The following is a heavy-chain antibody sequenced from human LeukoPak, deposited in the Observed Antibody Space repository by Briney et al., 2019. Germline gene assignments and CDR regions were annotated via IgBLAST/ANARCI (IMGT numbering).Heavy chain of an antibody. CDR2: IKQDGSEK. CDR3: AREGVGDFFDY. V-gene: IGHV3-7*01. D-gene: IGHD3-10*01. CDR1: GFTFGSYW. J-gene: IGHJ4*02. Sequence: GGSLRLSCAASGFTFGSYWMSWVRQAPGKGLEWVANIKQDGSEKYYVDSVKGRFTISRDNAKNSLYLQMNSLRAEDTAVYYCAREGVGDFFDYWGQGTLVTVSS.